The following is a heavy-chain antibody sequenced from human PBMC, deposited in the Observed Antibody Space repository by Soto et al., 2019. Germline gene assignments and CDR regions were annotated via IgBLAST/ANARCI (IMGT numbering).Heavy chain of an antibody. CDR3: ARAARYFDCLDYSYMDV. J-gene: IGHJ6*03. CDR1: GYTFTSYY. D-gene: IGHD3-9*01. Sequence: ASVKVSCKASGYTFTSYYMHWVRQAPGQGLEWMGIINPSGGSTSYAQKFQGRVTMTRDTSTSTVYMELSSLRSEDTAVYYCARAARYFDCLDYSYMDVWGKEPTVTVSS. CDR2: INPSGGST. V-gene: IGHV1-46*03.